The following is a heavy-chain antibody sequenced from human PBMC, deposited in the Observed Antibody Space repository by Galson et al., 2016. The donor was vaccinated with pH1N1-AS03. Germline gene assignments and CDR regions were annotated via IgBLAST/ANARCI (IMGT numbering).Heavy chain of an antibody. Sequence: SLRLSCADSGFTSGSPAFGGHTMNWVRQAPGKGLEWISYIRSTGTTIYYADSVKGRFTTSRDNAKNSMYLQMNSLRDEDTAVYYCARDGPPQGISVAGSFDFWGQGTLVTVSS. D-gene: IGHD6-19*01. V-gene: IGHV3-48*03. CDR2: IRSTGTTI. CDR3: ARDGPPQGISVAGSFDF. J-gene: IGHJ4*02. CDR1: GFTSGSPA.